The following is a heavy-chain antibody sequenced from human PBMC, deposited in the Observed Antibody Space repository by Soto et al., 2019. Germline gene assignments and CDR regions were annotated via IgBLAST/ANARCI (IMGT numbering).Heavy chain of an antibody. CDR3: ARLTYYDFWSGYPGPSLGMDV. V-gene: IGHV4-34*01. D-gene: IGHD3-3*01. CDR2: INHSGST. J-gene: IGHJ6*02. CDR1: GGSFSGYY. Sequence: XGTLSLTCAVYGGSFSGYYWSWIRQPPGKGLEWIGEINHSGSTNYNPSLKSRVTISVDTSKNQFSLKLSSVTAADTAVYYFARLTYYDFWSGYPGPSLGMDVWGQGTTVTVSS.